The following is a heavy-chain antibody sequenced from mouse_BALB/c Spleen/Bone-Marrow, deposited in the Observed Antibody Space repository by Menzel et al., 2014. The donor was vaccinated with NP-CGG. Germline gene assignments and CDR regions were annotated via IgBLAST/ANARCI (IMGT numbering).Heavy chain of an antibody. J-gene: IGHJ3*01. CDR2: INPGSGGT. CDR1: GYAFTNYL. CDR3: ARRITVVAPPAY. Sequence: QVQLKQSGAELVRPGTSVKVSCKASGYAFTNYLIEWVKRRPGQGLEWIGVINPGSGGTNYNEKFKGKATLTADKSSSTAYMQLSSLTSDDSAVYFCARRITVVAPPAYWGQGTLVTVSA. V-gene: IGHV1-54*01. D-gene: IGHD1-1*01.